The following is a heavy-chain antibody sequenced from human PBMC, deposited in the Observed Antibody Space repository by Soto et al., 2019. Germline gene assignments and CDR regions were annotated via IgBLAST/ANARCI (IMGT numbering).Heavy chain of an antibody. CDR1: GGSISSSSYY. V-gene: IGHV4-39*01. D-gene: IGHD3-3*01. CDR2: IYYSGST. Sequence: SETLSLTCTVSGGSISSSSYYWGWIRQPPGKGLEWIGSIYYSGSTYYNPSLKSRVTISVDTSKNQFSLKLSSVTAADTAVYYCARPSNHGDFDYWGQGTLVTVSS. J-gene: IGHJ4*02. CDR3: ARPSNHGDFDY.